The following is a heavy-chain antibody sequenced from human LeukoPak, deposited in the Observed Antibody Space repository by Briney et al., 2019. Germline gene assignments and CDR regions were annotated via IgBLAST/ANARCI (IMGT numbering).Heavy chain of an antibody. Sequence: GGSLRLSCAVSGFTISNNYMSWVRQAPGKGLEWVSIIYPGGDTYYADSVKGRFTISIDSPKNTLYLQMNSLRAEDTAVYYCARAGDSSSWNWFDPWGQGTLVTVSS. D-gene: IGHD6-13*01. V-gene: IGHV3-53*01. CDR3: ARAGDSSSWNWFDP. CDR2: IYPGGDT. J-gene: IGHJ5*02. CDR1: GFTISNNY.